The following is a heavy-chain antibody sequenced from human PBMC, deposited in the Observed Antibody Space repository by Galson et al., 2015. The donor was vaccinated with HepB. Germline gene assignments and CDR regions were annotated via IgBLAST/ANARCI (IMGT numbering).Heavy chain of an antibody. CDR3: ARGYTIFGVVLIDY. CDR2: MNPNSGNT. D-gene: IGHD3-3*01. CDR1: GYTFTSYD. J-gene: IGHJ4*02. V-gene: IGHV1-8*01. Sequence: SVKVSCKASGYTFTSYDINWVRQATGQGLEWMGWMNPNSGNTGYAQKFQGRVTMTRNTSISTAYMELSSLRSEDTAVYYCARGYTIFGVVLIDYWGQGTLVTVSS.